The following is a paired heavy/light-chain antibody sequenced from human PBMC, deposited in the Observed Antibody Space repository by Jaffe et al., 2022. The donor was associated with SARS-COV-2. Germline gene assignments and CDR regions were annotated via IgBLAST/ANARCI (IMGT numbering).Heavy chain of an antibody. J-gene: IGHJ4*01. V-gene: IGHV3-30*18. CDR2: TSHDGSYK. CDR3: AKENAYYYDKSGYYYRRYFDY. D-gene: IGHD3-22*01. Sequence: QVQLVESGGGVVQPGRSLRLSCAASGFTFSSYGMHWVRQAPGKGLEWVTITSHDGSYKYYADSVKGRFTISRDNSKNTLYLQMDSLRAEDTAVYYCAKENAYYYDKSGYYYRRYFDYWGQGTLVTVSS. CDR1: GFTFSSYG.
Light chain of an antibody. J-gene: IGLJ3*02. CDR2: DVS. V-gene: IGLV2-11*01. CDR3: CSYAGSYSWV. CDR1: SSDVGSYNY. Sequence: QSALTQARSVSGSPGQSVTISCTGTSSDVGSYNYVSWYQHHPGKAPKLMIYDVSKRPSGVPDRFSGSKSGNTASLTISGLQAEDEADYYCCSYAGSYSWVFGGGTKLTVL.